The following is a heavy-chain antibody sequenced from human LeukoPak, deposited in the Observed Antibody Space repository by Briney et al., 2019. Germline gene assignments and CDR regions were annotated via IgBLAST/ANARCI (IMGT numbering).Heavy chain of an antibody. CDR3: VRGPYGASISKWFDP. CDR2: IYYSGTT. CDR1: GGSISSYY. Sequence: KPSETLSLTCTVSGGSISSYYWSWIRQPPGKGLEWIGYIYYSGTTNYNPYLKSRVTISVDTSKNQFSMKLRSVTAADTAVYYCVRGPYGASISKWFDPWGQGTLVIVSS. D-gene: IGHD4/OR15-4a*01. J-gene: IGHJ5*02. V-gene: IGHV4-59*01.